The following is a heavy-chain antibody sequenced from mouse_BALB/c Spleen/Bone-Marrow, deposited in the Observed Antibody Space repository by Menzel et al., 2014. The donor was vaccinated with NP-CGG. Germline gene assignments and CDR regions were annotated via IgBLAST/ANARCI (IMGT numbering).Heavy chain of an antibody. D-gene: IGHD2-10*01. CDR1: GYAFTNYL. J-gene: IGHJ2*01. Sequence: VQLVESGAKLVRPGTSVKVSCKASGYAFTNYLIEWVKQRPGQGLEWIGVINPGSGGTNYNEKFKGKATLTADKSSSTAYMQLSSLTSDDSAVYFCTRGAYYGNYFDYWGQGTPLTVSS. V-gene: IGHV1-54*01. CDR2: INPGSGGT. CDR3: TRGAYYGNYFDY.